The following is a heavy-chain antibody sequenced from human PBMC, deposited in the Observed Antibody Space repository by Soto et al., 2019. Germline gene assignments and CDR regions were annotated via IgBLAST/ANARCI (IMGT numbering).Heavy chain of an antibody. J-gene: IGHJ4*02. CDR2: IYHSGST. Sequence: SETLSLTCTVSGGSISCYHWSWIGQPPGKGLEWIGYIYHSGSTNYNPSLKSRVTMSVATSKNEFSLKLTSVTAADTAVFYCARAGSSSWYGDFDFWGQGALVTVSS. D-gene: IGHD6-13*01. CDR1: GGSISCYH. V-gene: IGHV4-59*01. CDR3: ARAGSSSWYGDFDF.